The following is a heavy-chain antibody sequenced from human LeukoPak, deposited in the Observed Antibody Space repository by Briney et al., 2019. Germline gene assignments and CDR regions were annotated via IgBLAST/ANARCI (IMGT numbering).Heavy chain of an antibody. J-gene: IGHJ4*02. CDR1: GFTFSNSA. D-gene: IGHD5-18*01. Sequence: GGSLRLSCAASGFTFSNSAMHWVRQAPGKGLEWVSAISGSGGSTYYADSVKGRFTISRDNSKNTLYLQMNSLRAEDTAVYYCAKVLFLDTAMGPFDYWGQGTLVTVSS. CDR2: ISGSGGST. CDR3: AKVLFLDTAMGPFDY. V-gene: IGHV3-23*01.